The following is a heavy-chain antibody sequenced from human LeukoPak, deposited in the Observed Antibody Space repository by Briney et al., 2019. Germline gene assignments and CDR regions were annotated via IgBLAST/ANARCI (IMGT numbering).Heavy chain of an antibody. D-gene: IGHD5-18*01. V-gene: IGHV1-2*02. CDR3: AASIYSYGHFDY. CDR1: GYTFTGYY. Sequence: EASVKVSCKASGYTFTGYYMHWVRQAPGQGLEWMGWINPNSGGTNYAQKFQGRVTMTRDTSISTAYMELSRLRSDDTAVYYCAASIYSYGHFDYWGQGTLVTVSS. J-gene: IGHJ4*02. CDR2: INPNSGGT.